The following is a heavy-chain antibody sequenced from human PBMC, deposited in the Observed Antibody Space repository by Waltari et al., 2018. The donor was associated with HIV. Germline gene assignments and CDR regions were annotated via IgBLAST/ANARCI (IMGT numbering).Heavy chain of an antibody. CDR2: INSDGSST. V-gene: IGHV3-74*01. CDR3: ARSQVGHYYYYLDV. D-gene: IGHD2-15*01. CDR1: GFTFSNYW. J-gene: IGHJ6*03. Sequence: EVQLVESGGGSVQPGGSLRLSCAASGFTFSNYWMHWVRQVPGKGLVWVSRINSDGSSTSYADSVKGRFTVSRDNAKNTLSVQMNSLRAEDTATYYCARSQVGHYYYYLDVWGTGTTVIVSS.